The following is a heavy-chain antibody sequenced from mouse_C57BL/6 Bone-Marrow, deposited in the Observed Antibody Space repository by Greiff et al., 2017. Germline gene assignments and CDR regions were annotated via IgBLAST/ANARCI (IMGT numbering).Heavy chain of an antibody. CDR3: ASVYGSSYWYFDV. V-gene: IGHV1-82*01. CDR2: IYPGDGDT. CDR1: GYAFSSSW. Sequence: VQLQQSGPELVKPGASVKISCKASGYAFSSSWMNWVKQRPGKGLEWIGRIYPGDGDTNYNGKFKGKATLTADKSSSTAYMQLSSLTSEDSAVYFCASVYGSSYWYFDVWGTGTTVTVSS. J-gene: IGHJ1*03. D-gene: IGHD1-1*01.